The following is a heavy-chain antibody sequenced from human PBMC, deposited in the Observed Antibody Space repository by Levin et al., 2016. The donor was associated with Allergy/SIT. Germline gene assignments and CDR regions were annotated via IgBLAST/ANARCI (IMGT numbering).Heavy chain of an antibody. CDR2: INSDARAI. Sequence: GGSLRLSCAASGFDFSNYWMYWVRQAPGKGLVWVSRINSDARAITYADSVKGRFTISRDNAKNTLFLQMNSLTVEDTAVYYCGRRMSYSTSWSPEGAIDIWGQGTMVSVSS. J-gene: IGHJ3*02. V-gene: IGHV3-74*01. CDR1: GFDFSNYW. CDR3: GRRMSYSTSWSPEGAIDI. D-gene: IGHD6-13*01.